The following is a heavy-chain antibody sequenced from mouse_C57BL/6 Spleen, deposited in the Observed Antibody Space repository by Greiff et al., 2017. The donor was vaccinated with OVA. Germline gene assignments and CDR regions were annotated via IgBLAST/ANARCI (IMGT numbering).Heavy chain of an antibody. D-gene: IGHD2-1*01. CDR3: ARYGNYGNYFDY. Sequence: EVKLVESGPGLVKPSQSLSLTCSVTGYSITSGYYWNWIRQFPGNKLEWMGYISYDGSNNYNPSLKNRISITRDTSKNQFFLKLNSVTTEDTATYYCARYGNYGNYFDYWGQGTTLTVSS. CDR2: ISYDGSN. J-gene: IGHJ2*01. CDR1: GYSITSGYY. V-gene: IGHV3-6*01.